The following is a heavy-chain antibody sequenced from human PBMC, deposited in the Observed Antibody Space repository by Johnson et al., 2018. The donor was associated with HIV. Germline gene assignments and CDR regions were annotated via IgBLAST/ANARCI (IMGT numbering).Heavy chain of an antibody. J-gene: IGHJ3*02. CDR2: IKQDGREK. Sequence: VQLVESGGGLIQPGGSLRLSCAASGFTFSDYYMSWIRQAPGTGLEWVASIKQDGREKYYVDSVKGRFTISRDNAKNSLFLQMNSLRAEDTAVYYCARASYYYGSADIWGQGTLVTVSS. CDR1: GFTFSDYY. D-gene: IGHD3-10*01. CDR3: ARASYYYGSADI. V-gene: IGHV3-7*01.